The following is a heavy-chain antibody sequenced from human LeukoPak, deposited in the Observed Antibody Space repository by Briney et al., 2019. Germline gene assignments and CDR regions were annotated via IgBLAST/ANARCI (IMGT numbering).Heavy chain of an antibody. Sequence: GGSLRLSCAASGFTFDDYAMHWVRQAPGKGLGWVSLISGDGGSTYYADSVKGRFTISRDNSKNSLYLQMNSLRTEDTALYYCAKNIAARRFYYYGMDVWGQGTTVTVSS. CDR2: ISGDGGST. CDR1: GFTFDDYA. J-gene: IGHJ6*02. D-gene: IGHD6-6*01. V-gene: IGHV3-43*02. CDR3: AKNIAARRFYYYGMDV.